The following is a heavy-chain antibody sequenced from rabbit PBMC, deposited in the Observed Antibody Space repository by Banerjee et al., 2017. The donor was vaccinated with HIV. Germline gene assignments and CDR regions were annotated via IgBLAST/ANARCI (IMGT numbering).Heavy chain of an antibody. CDR3: ASYYSDGYAGDAYATGGYYFNL. Sequence: QSLEESGGDLVKPGASLTLTCTASGFSFSGNYYMSWVRQAPGKGLEWIGIIYGGSGSTDYASWVNGRFTISSDNAQNTVDLQMNSLTAADTATYFCASYYSDGYAGDAYATGGYYFNLWGPGTLVTVS. CDR1: GFSFSGNYY. D-gene: IGHD6-1*01. V-gene: IGHV1S40*01. J-gene: IGHJ4*01. CDR2: IYGGSGST.